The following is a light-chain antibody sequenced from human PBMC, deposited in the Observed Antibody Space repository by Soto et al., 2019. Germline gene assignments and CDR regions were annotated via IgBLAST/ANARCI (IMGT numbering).Light chain of an antibody. Sequence: QSVLTQPASVSGSPGQSIAISCTGTSSVIGTYNLVSWYQQHPGKAPKLMISEVNKRPSGVSNRFSGSKSGNTASLTISGLQTEDEADYYCCSFAGSGTGVFGTGTKVTVL. CDR1: SSVIGTYNL. CDR2: EVN. V-gene: IGLV2-23*02. CDR3: CSFAGSGTGV. J-gene: IGLJ1*01.